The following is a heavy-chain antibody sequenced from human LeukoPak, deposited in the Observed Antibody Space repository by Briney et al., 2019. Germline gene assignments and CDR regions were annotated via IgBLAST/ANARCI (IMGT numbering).Heavy chain of an antibody. CDR1: GDPISGYSDY. CDR2: IYHRGNT. V-gene: IGHV4-61*08. J-gene: IGHJ4*02. CDR3: ARQDPDSAKVDY. D-gene: IGHD5-18*01. Sequence: SETLSLTCTVSGDPISGYSDYKWSWIWQPPGRGLEWIGYIYHRGNTNYNPSLKSRVTISVDTSKNQFSLKLISVTAADSAKYYCARQDPDSAKVDYWGQGILVTVSS.